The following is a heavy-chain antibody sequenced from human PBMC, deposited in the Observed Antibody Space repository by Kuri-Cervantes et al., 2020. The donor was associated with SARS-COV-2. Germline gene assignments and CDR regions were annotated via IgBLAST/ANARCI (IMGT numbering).Heavy chain of an antibody. V-gene: IGHV1-69*13. CDR2: IIPIFGTA. J-gene: IGHJ4*02. D-gene: IGHD3-16*02. CDR3: ARGVEYYDYVWGSYRSCYFDY. Sequence: SVKVSCKASGGTFSSYAIRWVRQAPGQGLEWMGGIIPIFGTANYAQKFQGRVTITADESTSTAYMELSSLRSEDTAVYYCARGVEYYDYVWGSYRSCYFDYWGQGTLVTVSS. CDR1: GGTFSSYA.